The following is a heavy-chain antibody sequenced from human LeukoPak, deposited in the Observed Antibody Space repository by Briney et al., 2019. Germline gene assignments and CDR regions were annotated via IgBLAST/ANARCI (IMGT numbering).Heavy chain of an antibody. CDR2: LSYDGNYK. Sequence: PGGSLRLSFAASGFTFSSYGMHWVRQAPGKGLEWVAVLSYDGNYKYYADSVKGRFAISRDNSENTLYLQMNSLRAEDTAVYYCARYAEYAVSTPCYWGQGTLVTVSA. V-gene: IGHV3-30*03. D-gene: IGHD2-8*01. CDR3: ARYAEYAVSTPCY. J-gene: IGHJ4*02. CDR1: GFTFSSYG.